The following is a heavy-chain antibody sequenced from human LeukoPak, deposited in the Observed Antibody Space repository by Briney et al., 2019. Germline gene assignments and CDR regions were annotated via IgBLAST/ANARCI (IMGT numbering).Heavy chain of an antibody. V-gene: IGHV3-23*01. CDR3: AKWGDYDVLTGYYVSDY. Sequence: GASLRLSCAASGFTFSNYAMSWARQAPGKGLECVSAITGSGGNTYYADSVKGRFTISRDNSKNTVFLQMNSLRAEDTAVYYCAKWGDYDVLTGYYVSDYWGQGTLVTVSS. CDR1: GFTFSNYA. D-gene: IGHD3-9*01. J-gene: IGHJ4*02. CDR2: ITGSGGNT.